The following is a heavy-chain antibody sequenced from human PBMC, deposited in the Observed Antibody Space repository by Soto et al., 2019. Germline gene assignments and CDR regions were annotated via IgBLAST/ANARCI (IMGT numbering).Heavy chain of an antibody. CDR3: ARVDDFWSGYYYEY. V-gene: IGHV1-8*01. CDR1: GYTFTSYD. J-gene: IGHJ4*02. Sequence: ASVKVSCKASGYTFTSYDINWVRLATGQGLEWMGWMNPNSGNTGYAQKFQGRVTMTRNTSISTAYMELSSLRSEDTAVYYCARVDDFWSGYYYEYWGQGTLVTVSS. D-gene: IGHD3-3*01. CDR2: MNPNSGNT.